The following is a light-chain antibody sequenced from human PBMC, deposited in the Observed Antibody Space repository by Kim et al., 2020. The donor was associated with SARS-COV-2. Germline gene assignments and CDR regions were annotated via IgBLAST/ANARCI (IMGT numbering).Light chain of an antibody. CDR1: SSVSTN. CDR2: DAS. J-gene: IGKJ5*01. CDR3: QQRSNWPPIT. Sequence: SPGERAPPSSRPGSSVSTNLAWYQQKPGQAPRLLIYDASNRATGVPARFSGSGSGTDFTLTISSLEPEDFAVYYCQQRSNWPPITFGQGTRLEIK. V-gene: IGKV3-11*01.